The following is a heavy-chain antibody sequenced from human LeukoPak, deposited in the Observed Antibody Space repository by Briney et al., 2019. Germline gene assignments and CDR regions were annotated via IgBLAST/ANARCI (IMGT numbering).Heavy chain of an antibody. V-gene: IGHV4-59*01. CDR1: GGSISSYY. Sequence: PSGTLSLTCTVSGGSISSYYWRWIRQPPGKGLEWIGYIYYSGSTNYNPSLKSRVTISVDTSKNQFSLKLSSVTAADTAVYYCARAVPMTTVTLNWFDPWGQGTLVTVSS. J-gene: IGHJ5*02. CDR2: IYYSGST. D-gene: IGHD4-17*01. CDR3: ARAVPMTTVTLNWFDP.